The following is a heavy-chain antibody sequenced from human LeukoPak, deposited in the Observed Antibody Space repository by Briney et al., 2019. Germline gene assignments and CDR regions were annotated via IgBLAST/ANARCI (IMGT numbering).Heavy chain of an antibody. V-gene: IGHV4-34*01. CDR2: INHSGSA. CDR1: GGSFSGYY. J-gene: IGHJ6*03. CDR3: ARANIVVVPAANYYYYYMDA. Sequence: SETLSLTCAVYGGSFSGYYWSWIRQPPGKGLEWIGEINHSGSANYNPSLKSRVTISVDTSKNQFSLKLSSVTAADTAVYYCARANIVVVPAANYYYYYMDAWGKGTTVTVSS. D-gene: IGHD2-2*01.